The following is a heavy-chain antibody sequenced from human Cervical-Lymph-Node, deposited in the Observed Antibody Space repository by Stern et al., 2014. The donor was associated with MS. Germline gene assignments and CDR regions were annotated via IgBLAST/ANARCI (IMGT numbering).Heavy chain of an antibody. Sequence: QVTLRESGPALVKPTQTLTLTCTFSGFSLSTSGMRVSWIRQPPGKALEWLARIDWDDDKFYSTSLKTRLTISKDTSKNQVVLTMTNMDPVDTATYYCARSPPYYEFWNDYYYFDYWGQGTLVAVSP. CDR2: IDWDDDK. V-gene: IGHV2-70*04. D-gene: IGHD3-3*01. CDR3: ARSPPYYEFWNDYYYFDY. CDR1: GFSLSTSGMR. J-gene: IGHJ4*02.